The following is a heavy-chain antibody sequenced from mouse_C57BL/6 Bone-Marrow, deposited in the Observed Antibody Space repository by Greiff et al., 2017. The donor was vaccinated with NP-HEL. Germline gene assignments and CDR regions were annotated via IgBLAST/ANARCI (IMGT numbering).Heavy chain of an antibody. CDR1: GYTFTSYG. D-gene: IGHD2-5*01. CDR3: ARSDYYSNYGFAY. CDR2: IYPRSGNT. Sequence: QVQLQQSGAELARPGASVKLSCTASGYTFTSYGISWVKQRTGQGLEWIGEIYPRSGNTYYTEKFKGKATLTADTSSSTSYMELRSLTSEYSAVYCGARSDYYSNYGFAYWGKGTLVTVAA. V-gene: IGHV1-81*01. J-gene: IGHJ3*01.